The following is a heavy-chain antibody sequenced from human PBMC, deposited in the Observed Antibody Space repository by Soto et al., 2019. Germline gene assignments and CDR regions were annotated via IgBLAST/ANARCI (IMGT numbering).Heavy chain of an antibody. V-gene: IGHV1-8*01. CDR1: GYAFTSYD. J-gene: IGHJ6*03. CDR2: MNPNSGNT. D-gene: IGHD2-2*01. CDR3: ARGRKQYQLLFYSYYYMYV. Sequence: ASVKVSGKASGYAFTSYDINWVRQGTGQGLEWMGWMNPNSGNTGYAQKFQGRVTMTRNTSISTAYMELSSLRSEDTAVYYCARGRKQYQLLFYSYYYMYVWGKGTTVTVSS.